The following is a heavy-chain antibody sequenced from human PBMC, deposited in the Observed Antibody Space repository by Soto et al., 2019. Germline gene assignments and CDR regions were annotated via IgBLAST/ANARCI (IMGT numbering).Heavy chain of an antibody. CDR1: GFTFSSYD. Sequence: PGGSLRLSCAASGFTFSSYDMHWVRQATGKGLEWVSAIGTAGDTYYPGSVKGRFTISRENAKNSLYLQMNSLRAGDTAVYYCARSVRLSSTGMYYYYYYGMDVWGQGTTVTVSS. CDR2: IGTAGDT. CDR3: ARSVRLSSTGMYYYYYYGMDV. V-gene: IGHV3-13*01. D-gene: IGHD2-2*01. J-gene: IGHJ6*02.